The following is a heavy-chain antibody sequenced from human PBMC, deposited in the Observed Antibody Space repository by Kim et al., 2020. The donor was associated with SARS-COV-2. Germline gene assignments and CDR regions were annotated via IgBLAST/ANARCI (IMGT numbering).Heavy chain of an antibody. CDR1: GFTFSSYG. D-gene: IGHD6-6*01. CDR3: ANLGGEQLLTGSY. J-gene: IGHJ4*02. CDR2: ISYDGSNK. Sequence: GGSLRLSCAASGFTFSSYGMHWVRQAPGKGLEWVAVISYDGSNKYYADSVKGRFTISRDNSKNTLYLQMNSLRAEDTAVYYCANLGGEQLLTGSYWGRGTLVTVSS. V-gene: IGHV3-30*18.